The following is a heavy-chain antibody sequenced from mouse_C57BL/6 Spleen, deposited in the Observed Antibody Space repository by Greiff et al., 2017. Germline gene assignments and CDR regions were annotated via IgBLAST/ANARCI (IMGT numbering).Heavy chain of an antibody. J-gene: IGHJ1*03. D-gene: IGHD1-1*01. CDR2: IRLKSDNYAT. Sequence: EVKLVESGGGLVQPGGSMKLSCVASGFTFSNYWMNWVRQSPEKGLEWVAQIRLKSDNYATHYAESVKGRFTISRDDSKSSVYLQMNNLRAEDTGIYYCTGATTVSWYFDVWGTGTTVTVSS. CDR1: GFTFSNYW. CDR3: TGATTVSWYFDV. V-gene: IGHV6-3*01.